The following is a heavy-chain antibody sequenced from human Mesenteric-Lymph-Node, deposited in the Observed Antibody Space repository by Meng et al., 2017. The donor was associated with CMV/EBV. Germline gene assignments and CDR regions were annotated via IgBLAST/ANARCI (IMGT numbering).Heavy chain of an antibody. D-gene: IGHD3-22*01. CDR2: ISAYNGNT. CDR1: GYTFTSYG. V-gene: IGHV1-18*01. J-gene: IGHJ6*02. CDR3: ARRPIYDSRGYYSEDYGLDV. Sequence: ASVKVSCKASGYTFTSYGISWVRQAPGQGLEWMGWISAYNGNTNYAQKLQGRVTMTTDTSTSTAYMELRSLRSDDTAVYYCARRPIYDSRGYYSEDYGLDVWGQGTTVTVSS.